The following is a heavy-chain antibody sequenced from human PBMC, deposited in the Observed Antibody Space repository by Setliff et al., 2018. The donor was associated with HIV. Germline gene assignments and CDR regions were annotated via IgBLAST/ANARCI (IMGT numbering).Heavy chain of an antibody. CDR3: VTSSSWSSRLNF. V-gene: IGHV4-34*01. Sequence: PSETLSLTCAVYSGSFSGYYWSWIRQPPGKGLEWIGEINHSGSTNYNPSLKSRITISLDTSNKQFSLRLRSVTAADTAVYYCVTSSSWSSRLNFWGPGMLVTVSS. D-gene: IGHD2-2*01. J-gene: IGHJ4*02. CDR2: INHSGST. CDR1: SGSFSGYY.